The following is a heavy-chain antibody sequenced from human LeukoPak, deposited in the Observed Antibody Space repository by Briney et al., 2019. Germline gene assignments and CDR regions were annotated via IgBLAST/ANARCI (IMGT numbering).Heavy chain of an antibody. J-gene: IGHJ4*02. CDR1: GGSTSSYY. V-gene: IGHV4-59*08. CDR3: ARMGYDSTDD. Sequence: SETLSLTCTVSGGSTSSYYWSWIRQPPGKGLEWIGYIYYSGSTNYNPSLKSRVTISVDTSKNQFSLKLSSVTAADTAVYYCARMGYDSTDDWGQGTLVTVSS. CDR2: IYYSGST. D-gene: IGHD3-22*01.